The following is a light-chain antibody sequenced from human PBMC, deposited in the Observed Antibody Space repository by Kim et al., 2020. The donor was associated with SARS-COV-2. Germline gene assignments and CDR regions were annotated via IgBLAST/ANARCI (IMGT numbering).Light chain of an antibody. CDR3: NSRDSSGNHVV. Sequence: ALGQTVRITCQGDSIRSDYASWYQQKPGQAPVLVIYGKNNRPSGIPDRCSGSSSGNTASLTITGAQAEDEADYYCNSRDSSGNHVVFGGGTQLTVL. CDR2: GKN. CDR1: SIRSDY. V-gene: IGLV3-19*01. J-gene: IGLJ2*01.